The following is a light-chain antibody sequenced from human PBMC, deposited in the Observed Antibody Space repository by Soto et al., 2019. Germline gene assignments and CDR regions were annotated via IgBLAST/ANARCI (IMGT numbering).Light chain of an antibody. CDR2: AAS. CDR1: QSVRSNY. CDR3: QQFGSFRST. Sequence: EIVLTQSPGTLSLSPGERATLSCRASQSVRSNYLAWYQQKPGQAPRLLIYAASNRATGIPNRFSGSGSGTDFTLTISRLEPEDFALYYCQQFGSFRSTFGQGTKLEIK. J-gene: IGKJ2*01. V-gene: IGKV3-20*01.